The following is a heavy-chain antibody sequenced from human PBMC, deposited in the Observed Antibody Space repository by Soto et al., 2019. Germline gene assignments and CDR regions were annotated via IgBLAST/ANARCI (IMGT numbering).Heavy chain of an antibody. D-gene: IGHD6-19*01. CDR3: ARSLATAVADTATNWFDP. CDR1: GYTFTSYG. J-gene: IGHJ5*02. CDR2: ISAYNGNT. V-gene: IGHV1-18*01. Sequence: ASVKVSCKASGYTFTSYGISWVRQAPGQGLEWMGWISAYNGNTKFAQKFQGRVTLTTDTSTSTGYMELRSPRPDDTAVYYCARSLATAVADTATNWFDPWGQGTLVTVSS.